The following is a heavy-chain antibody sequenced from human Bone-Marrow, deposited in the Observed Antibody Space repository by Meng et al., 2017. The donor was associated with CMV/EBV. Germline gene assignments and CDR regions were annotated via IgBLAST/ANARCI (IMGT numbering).Heavy chain of an antibody. V-gene: IGHV4-39*01. CDR2: IYYSWST. D-gene: IGHD5-24*01. Sequence: SETLSLTCTVSGGSISSSSYYWGWIRQPPGKGLEWIESIYYSWSTYYNPSLQSRVTISVHTSKNQFSLKLSSVTAADTAVYYCARVSYEFLEGREHLYFDLWGRGTLVTVSS. CDR1: GGSISSSSYY. J-gene: IGHJ2*01. CDR3: ARVSYEFLEGREHLYFDL.